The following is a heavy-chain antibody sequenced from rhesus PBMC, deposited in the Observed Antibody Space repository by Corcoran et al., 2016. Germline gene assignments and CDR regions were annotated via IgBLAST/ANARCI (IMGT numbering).Heavy chain of an antibody. J-gene: IGHJ4*01. CDR2: ISWNSGTI. Sequence: EVQLVESGGALAQPGGSLRLSCAASGFTFDDYVMHWVRQAPGKGLEWVSRISWNSGTIYYADSVKGRFTIYRDNAKNSLFLQMDRLRAEDTAVYYCTRGYSYNYFDYWGQGVLVTVSS. V-gene: IGHV3-134*01. CDR3: TRGYSYNYFDY. D-gene: IGHD5-12*01. CDR1: GFTFDDYV.